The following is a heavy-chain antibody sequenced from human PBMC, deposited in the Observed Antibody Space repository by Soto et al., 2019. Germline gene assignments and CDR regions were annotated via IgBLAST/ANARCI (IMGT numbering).Heavy chain of an antibody. D-gene: IGHD3-10*01. CDR1: GFTFSSYA. Sequence: QVQLVESGGGVVQPGRSLRLSCAASGFTFSSYAMHWVRQAPGKGLEWVAVISYDGSNKYYADSVKGRFTISRDNSKNALYLQMNSLRAEDTAVYYCGRVRDILLGFGELGFDYWGQGTLVTVSS. CDR3: GRVRDILLGFGELGFDY. V-gene: IGHV3-30-3*01. J-gene: IGHJ4*02. CDR2: ISYDGSNK.